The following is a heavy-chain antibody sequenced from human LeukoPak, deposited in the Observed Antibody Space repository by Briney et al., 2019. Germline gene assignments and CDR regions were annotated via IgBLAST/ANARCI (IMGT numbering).Heavy chain of an antibody. CDR1: GFAFSSNS. CDR3: ARDLNWGAGALDI. V-gene: IGHV3-21*01. CDR2: INVSPAYI. J-gene: IGHJ3*02. D-gene: IGHD7-27*01. Sequence: GGSLRLSCAASGFAFSSNSMGWVRQAPGKGREGVSSINVSPAYISYADSVKGRFTISRDNAKNSLYLQMNSLRAEDTAVYFCARDLNWGAGALDIWGQGTMVSVSS.